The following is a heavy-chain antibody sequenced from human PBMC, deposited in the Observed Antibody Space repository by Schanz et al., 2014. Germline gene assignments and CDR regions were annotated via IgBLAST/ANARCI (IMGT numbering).Heavy chain of an antibody. V-gene: IGHV3-23*01. CDR2: ISASGGDT. J-gene: IGHJ4*02. CDR1: GFSLDIFA. Sequence: EVHLLESGGGLVEPGGSLRLSCATSGFSLDIFAVSWVRQAPGKGLEWLSVISASGGDTYYADSVKGRFTISRDNAENTLFLQMNSLRAEDTAVYYCARDHTTESYYSAGPPIDYWGQGTLLTVSS. D-gene: IGHD1-26*01. CDR3: ARDHTTESYYSAGPPIDY.